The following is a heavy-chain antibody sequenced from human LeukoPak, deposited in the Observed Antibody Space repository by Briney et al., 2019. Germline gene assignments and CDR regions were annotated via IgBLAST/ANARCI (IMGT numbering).Heavy chain of an antibody. CDR2: IISSTIYI. J-gene: IGHJ4*02. Sequence: PLGALRLSCAASGFTFSSYNMYSVRHAPEKGLEWVSSIISSTIYIYYAHSVRGRFTISRDNAQNSLYLQMNSLTAEDTAVYYCARDIGVAADHWGQGTLVTVSS. CDR3: ARDIGVAADH. CDR1: GFTFSSYN. D-gene: IGHD6-19*01. V-gene: IGHV3-21*01.